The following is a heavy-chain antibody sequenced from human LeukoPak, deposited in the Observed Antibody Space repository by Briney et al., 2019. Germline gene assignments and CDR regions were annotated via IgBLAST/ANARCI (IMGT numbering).Heavy chain of an antibody. CDR2: IQSDGGNK. J-gene: IGHJ4*02. CDR1: GFTFSSYG. D-gene: IGHD3-22*01. CDR3: ANWNYYDNNALSGAYYLDY. V-gene: IGHV3-30*02. Sequence: GGSLRLSCAASGFTFSSYGMHWVRQPPGKGLEWVAFIQSDGGNKYYADSVKGRFTTSRDNSKNALYLQMNRLRAEDTAVYYCANWNYYDNNALSGAYYLDYWGQGTLVTVSS.